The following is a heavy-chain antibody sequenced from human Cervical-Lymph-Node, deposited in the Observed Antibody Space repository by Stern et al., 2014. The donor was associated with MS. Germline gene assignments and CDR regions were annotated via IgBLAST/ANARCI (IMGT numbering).Heavy chain of an antibody. CDR2: IDYSGST. J-gene: IGHJ5*01. V-gene: IGHV4-59*01. CDR3: ARALRNAYTWFDP. Sequence: QLQLQESGPGLVKPSETLSLTCTVSGGSIYNYYWTWIWQPPGKGLEWIGHIDYSGSTNYNPSLESRVTMSVDSSKNEFSLILTSVTAADTAVYYCARALRNAYTWFDPWGQGTLVTVSS. CDR1: GGSIYNYY. D-gene: IGHD2-2*01.